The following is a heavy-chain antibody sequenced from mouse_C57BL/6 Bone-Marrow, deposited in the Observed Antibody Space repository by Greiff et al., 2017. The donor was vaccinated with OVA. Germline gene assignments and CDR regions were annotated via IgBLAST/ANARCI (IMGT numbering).Heavy chain of an antibody. D-gene: IGHD4-1*01. CDR3: ARKGNWGYWYFDV. J-gene: IGHJ1*03. CDR1: GYTFTDYN. V-gene: IGHV1-18*01. CDR2: INPNIGGT. Sequence: VQLQQSGPELVKPGASVKIPCKASGYTFTDYNMDWVKQSHGKSLEWIGDINPNIGGTIYNQKFKGKATLTVDKSSSTAYMELRSLTSEDTAVYYCARKGNWGYWYFDVWGTGTTVTVSS.